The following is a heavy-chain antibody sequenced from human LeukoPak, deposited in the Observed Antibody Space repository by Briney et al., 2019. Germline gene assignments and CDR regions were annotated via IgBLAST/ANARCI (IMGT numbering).Heavy chain of an antibody. CDR2: ISWNSGSI. CDR1: GFMFDDYS. J-gene: IGHJ6*03. Sequence: SLTLSCAPSGFMFDDYSMYWVRQAPGKGLEWVSGISWNSGSIGYADSVKGRFTISRDNAKNSLYLQMNSLRAEDTAVYYCARDQSDGEMATIGRFYHYYMDVWGKGTTVTVSS. D-gene: IGHD5-24*01. V-gene: IGHV3-9*01. CDR3: ARDQSDGEMATIGRFYHYYMDV.